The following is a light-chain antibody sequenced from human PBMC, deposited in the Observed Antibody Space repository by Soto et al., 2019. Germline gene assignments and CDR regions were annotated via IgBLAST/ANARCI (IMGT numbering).Light chain of an antibody. Sequence: EIFLTQSRSSLSLSPVATATLSCRASQSVSSYLAWYQQKPGQAPRLLIYDASNRATGIPARFSGSGSGTDFTLTISSLEPEDFAVYYCQQRSNWPFGQGTRLEIK. V-gene: IGKV3-11*01. CDR3: QQRSNWP. CDR1: QSVSSY. J-gene: IGKJ5*01. CDR2: DAS.